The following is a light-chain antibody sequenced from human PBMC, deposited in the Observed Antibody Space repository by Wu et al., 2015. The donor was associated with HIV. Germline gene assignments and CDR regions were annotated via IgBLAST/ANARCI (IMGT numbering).Light chain of an antibody. J-gene: IGKJ1*01. CDR1: QSISSW. Sequence: DIQMTQSPSTLSASVGDRVTITCRASQSISSWLAWYQQKPGKAPKLLIYKASSLESGVPSRFSGSGSGTDFTLTISSLQPEDFATYYCQQSYILPRTFGQGTRVEIK. V-gene: IGKV1-5*03. CDR2: KAS. CDR3: QQSYILPRT.